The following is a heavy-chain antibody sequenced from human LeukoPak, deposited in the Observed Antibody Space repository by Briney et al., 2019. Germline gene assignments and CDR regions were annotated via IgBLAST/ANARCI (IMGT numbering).Heavy chain of an antibody. CDR3: ARVPRYCSSTSCYTQKYCSGGSCFPAYYGMDV. Sequence: GGSLRLSCEGSGFSFSTYSMNWVRQAPGKGLEWVSVIYSGGSTYYADSVKGRFTISRHNSKNTLYLQMNSLRAEDTAVYYCARVPRYCSSTSCYTQKYCSGGSCFPAYYGMDVWGQGTTVTVSS. CDR1: GFSFSTYS. J-gene: IGHJ6*02. CDR2: IYSGGST. D-gene: IGHD2-2*02. V-gene: IGHV3-53*04.